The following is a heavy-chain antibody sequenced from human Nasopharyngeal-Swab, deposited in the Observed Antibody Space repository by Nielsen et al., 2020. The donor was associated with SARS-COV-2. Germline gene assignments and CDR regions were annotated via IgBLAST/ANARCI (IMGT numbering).Heavy chain of an antibody. CDR2: LNSDGSST. J-gene: IGHJ6*03. CDR3: VGQSPEGYYYYYMDV. CDR1: GFTFSSFW. Sequence: GESLKISCTASGFTFSSFWMHWVRQAPGKGLVWVSRLNSDGSSTSYADSVQGRFTISRDNAKNTLFLHMNSVRVEDTAVYYCVGQSPEGYYYYYMDVWGTGTTVTVSS. V-gene: IGHV3-74*01.